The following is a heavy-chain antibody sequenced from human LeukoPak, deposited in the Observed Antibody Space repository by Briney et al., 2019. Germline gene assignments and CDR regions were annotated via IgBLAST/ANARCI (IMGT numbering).Heavy chain of an antibody. CDR3: ARERGYYYDTSGYSAYIDY. Sequence: GGSLRLSCAASGFTFDDYGKSWVRQAQGKGREWVSGINWNGGSKVYADSVKGRFNISREKAKNSVYLQMNSLRSEDTSLYYCARERGYYYDTSGYSAYIDYWGQGTLVTVSS. J-gene: IGHJ4*02. CDR1: GFTFDDYG. D-gene: IGHD3-22*01. CDR2: INWNGGSK. V-gene: IGHV3-20*04.